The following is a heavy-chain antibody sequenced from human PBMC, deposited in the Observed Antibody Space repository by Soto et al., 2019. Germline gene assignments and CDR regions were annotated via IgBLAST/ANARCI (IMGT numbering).Heavy chain of an antibody. J-gene: IGHJ5*02. CDR2: INPSGGST. V-gene: IGHV1-46*01. CDR1: GYTFTSYY. Sequence: GASVKVSCKASGYTFTSYYMHWVRQAPGQGLEWMGIINPSGGSTSYAQKFQGRVTMTRDTSTSTVYMELSSLRSEDTAVYYCARGYPGGYSGYDSFDPWGQGTLVTVSS. CDR3: ARGYPGGYSGYDSFDP. D-gene: IGHD5-12*01.